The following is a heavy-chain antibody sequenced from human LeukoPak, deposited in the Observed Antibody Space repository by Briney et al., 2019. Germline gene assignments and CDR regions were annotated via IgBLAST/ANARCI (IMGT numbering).Heavy chain of an antibody. CDR1: GGTFSSYA. D-gene: IGHD5-18*01. J-gene: IGHJ4*02. CDR3: ARALDTAMVNFGY. CDR2: IIPIFGTA. V-gene: IGHV1-69*05. Sequence: GASVKVSRKASGGTFSSYAISWVRQAPGQGLEWMGGIIPIFGTANYAQKFQGRVTITTDESTSTAYMELSSLRSEDTAVYYCARALDTAMVNFGYWGQGTLVTVSS.